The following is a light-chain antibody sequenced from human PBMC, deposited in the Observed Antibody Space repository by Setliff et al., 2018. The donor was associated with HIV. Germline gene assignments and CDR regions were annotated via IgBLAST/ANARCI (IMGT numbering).Light chain of an antibody. CDR1: SPNIGSNP. CDR2: TNN. CDR3: ATWDDSLNGLV. J-gene: IGLJ3*02. Sequence: QSVLTQPPSGSGTPGQRVTISCSGSSPNIGSNPVNWYQQLPGTAPKLLIYTNNQRPSGVPDRFSGSKSGTSASLAISRVQSEDEADYYCATWDDSLNGLVFGGGTK. V-gene: IGLV1-44*01.